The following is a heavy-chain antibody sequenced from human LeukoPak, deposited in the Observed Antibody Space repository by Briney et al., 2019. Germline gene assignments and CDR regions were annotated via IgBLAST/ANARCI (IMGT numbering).Heavy chain of an antibody. CDR1: GGSISSSSW. D-gene: IGHD3-10*01. V-gene: IGHV4-4*02. CDR2: IYHSGST. J-gene: IGHJ4*02. CDR3: ARSGSGTYYPDY. Sequence: SETLSLTCAVSGGSISSSSWWIWVRQPPGKGLEWIGEIYHSGSTSYSPSLKSRVIISVDKSKNQFSLKLGSVTAADTAVYYCARSGSGTYYPDYWGQGTLVTVSS.